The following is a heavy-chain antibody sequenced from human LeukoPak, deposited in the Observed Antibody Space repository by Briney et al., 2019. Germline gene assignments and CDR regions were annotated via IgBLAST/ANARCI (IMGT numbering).Heavy chain of an antibody. CDR1: GFTFGSYS. D-gene: IGHD1-7*01. CDR3: ASKRKTGTTRGAFDI. J-gene: IGHJ3*02. Sequence: GGSLRLSCAASGFTFGSYSMNWVRQAPGKGLEWVSYIRSSGSTIYYADSVKGRFTISRDNAKNSLYLQMNSLRAEDTAVYYCASKRKTGTTRGAFDIWGQGTMVTVSS. CDR2: IRSSGSTI. V-gene: IGHV3-48*01.